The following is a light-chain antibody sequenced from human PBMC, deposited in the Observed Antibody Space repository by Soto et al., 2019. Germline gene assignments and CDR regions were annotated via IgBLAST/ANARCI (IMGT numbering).Light chain of an antibody. Sequence: EIVMTQSPASLSVSPGETATLSCRASQRVGINLAWYQQKPGQAPRLLIYGASTRATGIPARFSGSGSGTEFTLTISSLQSEDFAVYYCQQYSRSPPTFGRGTKVDIK. CDR3: QQYSRSPPT. J-gene: IGKJ1*01. V-gene: IGKV3-15*01. CDR1: QRVGIN. CDR2: GAS.